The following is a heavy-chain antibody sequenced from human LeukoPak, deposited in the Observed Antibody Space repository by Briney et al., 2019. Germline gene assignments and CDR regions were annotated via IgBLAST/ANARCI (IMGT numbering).Heavy chain of an antibody. V-gene: IGHV3-15*01. CDR2: FKSKASGGTT. CDR3: TTEGFRYGNHAVDI. Sequence: PGGSLRLSCAASGFTVSNAWMNWVRQAPGKGLEWVGRFKSKASGGTTDYAAPVKGRFPISRDDSKNSLYLQINSLKTEDTAIYYCTTEGFRYGNHAVDIWGQGTFVTVSS. J-gene: IGHJ3*02. CDR1: GFTVSNAW. D-gene: IGHD5-18*01.